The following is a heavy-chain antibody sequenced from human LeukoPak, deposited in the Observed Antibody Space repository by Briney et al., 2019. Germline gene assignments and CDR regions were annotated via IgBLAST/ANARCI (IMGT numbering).Heavy chain of an antibody. CDR1: GYTLTELS. Sequence: ASVKVSCKVSGYTLTELSMHWVRQAPGKGLEWMGGFDPEDGETIYAQKFQGRVTITADKSTSTAYMELSSLRSEDTAVYYCARGAVEEWGSGSYYPFDYWGQGTLVTVSS. J-gene: IGHJ4*02. D-gene: IGHD3-10*01. CDR2: FDPEDGET. CDR3: ARGAVEEWGSGSYYPFDY. V-gene: IGHV1-24*01.